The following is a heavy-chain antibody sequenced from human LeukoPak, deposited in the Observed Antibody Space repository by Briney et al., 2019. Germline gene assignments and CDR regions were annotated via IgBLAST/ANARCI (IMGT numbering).Heavy chain of an antibody. V-gene: IGHV3-11*04. J-gene: IGHJ4*02. CDR1: GFTFSDYY. CDR2: ISSSGSTI. CDR3: ARDRHDYGDYGARWERGFDY. D-gene: IGHD4-17*01. Sequence: PGGSLRLSCAASGFTFSDYYMSWIRQAPGKGLERVSYISSSGSTIYYADSVKGRFTISRDNAKNSLYLQMNSLRAEDTAVYYCARDRHDYGDYGARWERGFDYWGQGTLVTVSS.